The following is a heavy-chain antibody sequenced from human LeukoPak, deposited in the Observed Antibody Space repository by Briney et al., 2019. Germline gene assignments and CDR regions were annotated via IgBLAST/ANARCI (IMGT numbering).Heavy chain of an antibody. CDR3: ARDTSSWNNVMSY. D-gene: IGHD6-13*01. CDR1: GFTFSSYS. J-gene: IGHJ4*02. CDR2: ISSSSSTI. V-gene: IGHV3-48*01. Sequence: GGSLRLSCAASGFTFSSYSMNWVRQAPGKGLEWVSYISSSSSTIYYADSVKGRFTISRDNAKNSLYLQMNSLRAEDTAVYYCARDTSSWNNVMSYWGQGTLVTVSS.